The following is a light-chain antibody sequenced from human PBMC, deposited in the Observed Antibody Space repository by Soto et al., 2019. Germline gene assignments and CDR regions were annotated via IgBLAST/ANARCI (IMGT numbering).Light chain of an antibody. V-gene: IGKV1-9*01. J-gene: IGKJ4*01. CDR2: AAS. Sequence: DIQMTQSPSAMSASVGDRVTITCRACQGISSYLAWYQQKPGKAPKLLIYAASTLQSGVPSRFSGSGSGTDFTLTISSLQPEDFATYYCQQLNSYPLTFGGGTKVDIK. CDR3: QQLNSYPLT. CDR1: QGISSY.